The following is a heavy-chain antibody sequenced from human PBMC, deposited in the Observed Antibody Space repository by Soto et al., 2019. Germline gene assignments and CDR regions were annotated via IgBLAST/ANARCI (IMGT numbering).Heavy chain of an antibody. J-gene: IGHJ4*02. CDR3: ALLRLGPDYFDF. CDR2: ISHSGRT. V-gene: IGHV4-39*01. CDR1: GASITTSSYY. D-gene: IGHD7-27*01. Sequence: QLQLQESGPGHVKPSETLALTCSVSGASITTSSYYWAWIRQPPGKGLEWVGSISHSGRTYYNPSLKSRVTRSVDMSDNQFSLRLTSVSAADTAVYYCALLRLGPDYFDFWSPGTLVTVSS.